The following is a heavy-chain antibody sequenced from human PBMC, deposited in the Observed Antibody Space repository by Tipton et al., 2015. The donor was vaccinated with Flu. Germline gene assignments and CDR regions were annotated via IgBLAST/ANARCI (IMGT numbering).Heavy chain of an antibody. CDR1: GFTVSKNY. Sequence: GSLRLSCAASGFTVSKNYMNWVRQAPGKGLEWVSVMYSIGTTYYADSVEGRFTMSRDNSKNTLYLQMNSLRVEDTAVYYCARDRVVGAAAGYYYSYYGMDVWGQGTTVTVSS. CDR2: MYSIGTT. D-gene: IGHD1-26*01. J-gene: IGHJ6*02. CDR3: ARDRVVGAAAGYYYSYYGMDV. V-gene: IGHV3-53*01.